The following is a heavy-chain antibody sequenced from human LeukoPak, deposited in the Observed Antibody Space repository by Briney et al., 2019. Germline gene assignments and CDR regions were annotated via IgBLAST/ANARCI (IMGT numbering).Heavy chain of an antibody. J-gene: IGHJ4*02. D-gene: IGHD3-22*01. Sequence: GGSLRLSCAASGFTFSNAWMCWVRQAPGKGLEWVGRIKSKTDGGTTDYAAPVKGRFTISRDDSKNTLYLQMNSLKTEDTAVYYCTTQNEGYDSSGYYYSDYWGQGTLVTVSS. V-gene: IGHV3-15*01. CDR1: GFTFSNAW. CDR3: TTQNEGYDSSGYYYSDY. CDR2: IKSKTDGGTT.